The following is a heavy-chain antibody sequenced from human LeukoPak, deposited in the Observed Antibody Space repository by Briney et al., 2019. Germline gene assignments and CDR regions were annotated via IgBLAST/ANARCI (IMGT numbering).Heavy chain of an antibody. CDR2: IHNSGST. CDR3: ASGFYDSSGYSSPFDY. CDR1: GGSISSYY. D-gene: IGHD3-22*01. V-gene: IGHV4-59*01. J-gene: IGHJ4*02. Sequence: PSETLSLTCTVSGGSISSYYWSWIRQSPGKGLEWIDCIHNSGSTNYNPSLKSRVTISVDTSKNQFSLKLSSVTAADTAVYYCASGFYDSSGYSSPFDYWGQGTLVTVSS.